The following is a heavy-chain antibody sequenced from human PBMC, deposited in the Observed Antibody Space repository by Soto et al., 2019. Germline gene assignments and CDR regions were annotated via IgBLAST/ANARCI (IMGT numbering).Heavy chain of an antibody. CDR1: GGTFSSYA. J-gene: IGHJ4*02. V-gene: IGHV1-69*06. CDR2: IIPIFGTA. CDR3: ATHDSSGYRTGAYFDY. Sequence: SVKVSCKASGGTFSSYAISWVRQAPGQGLEWMGGIIPIFGTANYAQKFQGRVTITADKSTSTAYMELSSLRSEDTAVYYCATHDSSGYRTGAYFDYWGQGTLVTVSS. D-gene: IGHD3-22*01.